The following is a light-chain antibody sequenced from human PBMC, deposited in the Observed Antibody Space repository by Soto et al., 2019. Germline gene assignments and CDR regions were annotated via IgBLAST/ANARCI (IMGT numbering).Light chain of an antibody. CDR1: SGHSSYI. J-gene: IGLJ2*01. V-gene: IGLV4-60*03. CDR2: LEGSGSY. CDR3: ETWASNTQV. Sequence: QTVVTQSSSASASLGSSVKLTCTLSSGHSSYIIAWHQQQPGKAPRYLVKLEGSGSYNKGSGVPDRFSGSSSGADRYLTISNLQSEDEADYSCETWASNTQVFGEGPSSPS.